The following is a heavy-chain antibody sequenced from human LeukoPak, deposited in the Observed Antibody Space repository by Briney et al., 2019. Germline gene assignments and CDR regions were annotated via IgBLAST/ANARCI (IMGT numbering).Heavy chain of an antibody. J-gene: IGHJ6*03. V-gene: IGHV1-69*06. D-gene: IGHD3-10*01. CDR2: IIPIFGTA. CDR3: ARDGRYGSGRYYYYMDV. Sequence: GASVKVSCKASGGTFSSYAISWVRQAPGQGLEWMGGIIPIFGTANYAQKFQGRVTITADKSTSTAYMELSSLRSEDTAVYYCARDGRYGSGRYYYYMDVWGKGTTVTVSS. CDR1: GGTFSSYA.